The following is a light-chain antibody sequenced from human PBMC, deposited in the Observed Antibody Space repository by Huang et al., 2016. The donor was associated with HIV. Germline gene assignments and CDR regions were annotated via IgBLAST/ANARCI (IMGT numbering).Light chain of an antibody. CDR2: GAS. CDR3: QQYHNWPGT. J-gene: IGKJ2*02. CDR1: QSVTSN. V-gene: IGKV3-15*01. Sequence: EIVMTQSPATLSGSPGERATLSCRSSQSVTSNLAWYQHKHGQPPRLLIYGASTRAPGIPARFSGSESGREFTLTISSLQSEDFAVYYCQQYHNWPGTFGQGTKLEIK.